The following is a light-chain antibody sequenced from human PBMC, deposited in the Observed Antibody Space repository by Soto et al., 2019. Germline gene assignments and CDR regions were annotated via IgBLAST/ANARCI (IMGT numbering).Light chain of an antibody. V-gene: IGLV2-14*01. J-gene: IGLJ2*01. Sequence: QSVLTQPASVSGSPGQSITISCTGTSSDVGRSNHVFWYQQHPGKAPKLIIYEVSSRPSGVSNRFSGSKSGNTASLTISGLQAEDEADYYCSARTYGALVFGGGTKLTVL. CDR1: SSDVGRSNH. CDR3: SARTYGALV. CDR2: EVS.